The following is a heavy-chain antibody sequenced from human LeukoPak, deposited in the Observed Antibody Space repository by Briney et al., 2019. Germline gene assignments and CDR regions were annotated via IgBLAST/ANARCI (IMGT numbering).Heavy chain of an antibody. CDR2: IYYSGST. V-gene: IGHV4-59*01. CDR3: AGTYYDFWSGYSRGYYFDY. CDR1: GGSISSYY. D-gene: IGHD3-3*01. J-gene: IGHJ4*02. Sequence: PSETLPLTCTVSGGSISSYYWSWIRQPPGKGLEWIGYIYYSGSTNYNPSLKSRVTISVDTSKNQFSLKLSSVTAADTAVYYCAGTYYDFWSGYSRGYYFDYWGQGTLVTVSS.